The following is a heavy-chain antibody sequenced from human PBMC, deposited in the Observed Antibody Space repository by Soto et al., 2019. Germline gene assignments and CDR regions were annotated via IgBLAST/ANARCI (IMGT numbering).Heavy chain of an antibody. CDR1: GGSISSSSYY. CDR3: ARRGGRYDSSGYYYY. V-gene: IGHV4-39*01. CDR2: IYYSGST. Sequence: PSETLSLTCTVSGGSISSSSYYWGWIRQPPGKGLEWIGSIYYSGSTYYNPSLKSRVTISVDTSKNQSSLKLSSVTAADTAVYYCARRGGRYDSSGYYYYWGQGTLVTVSS. J-gene: IGHJ4*02. D-gene: IGHD3-22*01.